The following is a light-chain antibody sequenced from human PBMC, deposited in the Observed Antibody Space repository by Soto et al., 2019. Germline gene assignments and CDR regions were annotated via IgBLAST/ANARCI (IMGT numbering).Light chain of an antibody. CDR3: QQLNSYPYT. V-gene: IGKV1-9*01. CDR1: QGISSF. J-gene: IGKJ2*01. CDR2: GAS. Sequence: DIQLTQTPTFLSVSVGDRVTITCRACQGISSFLAWYQQKPGKAPKFLIYGASTLQSGVPSRFSGSGSGTEFTLTISSLQPEDFATYYCQQLNSYPYTFGQGTKLEI.